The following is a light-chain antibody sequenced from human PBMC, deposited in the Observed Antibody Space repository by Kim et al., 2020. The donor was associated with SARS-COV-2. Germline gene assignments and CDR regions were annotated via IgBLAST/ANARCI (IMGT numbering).Light chain of an antibody. V-gene: IGKV1-39*01. CDR2: SSS. Sequence: SASVGDRVTITCRASQSISTFLNWYQQMPGKVPKLLIYSSSTLQSGVPSRFSGSGSGTNFTLTIGSLQPEDFATYYCQQSYNSPTFGQGTKVDIK. CDR3: QQSYNSPT. CDR1: QSISTF. J-gene: IGKJ1*01.